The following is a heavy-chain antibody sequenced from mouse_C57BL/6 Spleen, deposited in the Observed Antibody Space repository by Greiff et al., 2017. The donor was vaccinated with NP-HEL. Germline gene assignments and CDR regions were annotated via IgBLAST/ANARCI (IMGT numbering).Heavy chain of an antibody. D-gene: IGHD1-1*01. CDR3: AMLLIYYYGSSYDFDY. CDR2: INPNNGGT. J-gene: IGHJ2*01. CDR1: GYTFTDYY. Sequence: EVHLQQSGPELVKPGASVKISCKASGYTFTDYYMNWVKQSHGKSLEWIGDINPNNGGTSYNQKFKGKATLTVDKSSSTAYMELRSLTSEDSAVYYCAMLLIYYYGSSYDFDYWGQGTTLTVSS. V-gene: IGHV1-26*01.